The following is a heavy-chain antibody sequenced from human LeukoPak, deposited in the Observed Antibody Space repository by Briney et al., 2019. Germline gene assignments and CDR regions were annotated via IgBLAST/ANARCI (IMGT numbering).Heavy chain of an antibody. CDR3: ARGGGGPAY. CDR1: GYSFTDYF. J-gene: IGHJ4*02. CDR2: INLNSGGT. D-gene: IGHD2-15*01. Sequence: ASVKVSCKASGYSFTDYFIHWVRQAPGQGLEWMGWINLNSGGTNYAQKFQGRVTMTRDTSISTAYMELTSLTSDDTAVYFCARGGGGPAYWGPGTLVTVSS. V-gene: IGHV1-2*02.